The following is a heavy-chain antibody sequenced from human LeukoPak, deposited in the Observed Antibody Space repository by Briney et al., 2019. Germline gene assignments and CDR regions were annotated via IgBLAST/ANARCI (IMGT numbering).Heavy chain of an antibody. Sequence: GGSLRLSCAASGFTFGAYSMHWVRQVPGKDLEWVSGISWNSGTIDYVDSVRGRFTISRDNAKSSLYLQMNSLRADDTALYYCAKGNWGSPFDSWGQGTLVTVSS. CDR1: GFTFGAYS. J-gene: IGHJ4*02. D-gene: IGHD7-27*01. CDR3: AKGNWGSPFDS. V-gene: IGHV3-9*01. CDR2: ISWNSGTI.